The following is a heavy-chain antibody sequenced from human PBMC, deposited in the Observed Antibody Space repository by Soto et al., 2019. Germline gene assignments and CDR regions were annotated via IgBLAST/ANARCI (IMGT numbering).Heavy chain of an antibody. J-gene: IGHJ4*02. CDR3: AKDTDYVWGRYRYSVYFDY. CDR1: GFTFSSYA. V-gene: IGHV3-23*01. D-gene: IGHD3-16*02. CDR2: ISGSGGST. Sequence: GGSLRLSXAASGFTFSSYAMSWVRQAPGKGLEWVSAISGSGGSTYYADSVKGRFTISRDNSKNTLYLQMNSLRAEDTAVYYCAKDTDYVWGRYRYSVYFDYWGQGTLVTVSS.